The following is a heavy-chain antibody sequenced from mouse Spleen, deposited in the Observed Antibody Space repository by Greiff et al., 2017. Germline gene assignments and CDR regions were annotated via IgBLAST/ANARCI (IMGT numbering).Heavy chain of an antibody. J-gene: IGHJ4*01. CDR3: ARHPNYYGLMDY. Sequence: EVKLMESGGGLVKPGGSLKLSCAASGFTFSDYGMHWVRQAPEKGLEWVAYISSGSSTIYYADTVKGRFTISRDNDNNTLFLQMTSLRSEDTAMYYCARHPNYYGLMDYWGQGTSVTVSS. CDR2: ISSGSSTI. D-gene: IGHD1-2*01. CDR1: GFTFSDYG. V-gene: IGHV5-17*01.